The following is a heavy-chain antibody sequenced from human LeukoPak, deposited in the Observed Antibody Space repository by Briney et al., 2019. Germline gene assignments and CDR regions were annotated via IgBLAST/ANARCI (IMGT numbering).Heavy chain of an antibody. J-gene: IGHJ4*02. D-gene: IGHD2-15*01. Sequence: PGGSLRLSCAASGFTFSNAWMSWVRQAPGKGLEWVSAISAGGGVTYYADSVKGRFTISRDNSKNTPYLQMNNLRAEDTAVYYCARDRDFSGGSCYSGYWGQGTLVTVSS. CDR1: GFTFSNAW. V-gene: IGHV3-66*01. CDR2: ISAGGGVT. CDR3: ARDRDFSGGSCYSGY.